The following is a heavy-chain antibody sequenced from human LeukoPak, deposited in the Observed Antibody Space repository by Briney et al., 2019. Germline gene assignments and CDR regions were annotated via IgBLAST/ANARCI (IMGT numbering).Heavy chain of an antibody. CDR2: IIPIFGTT. D-gene: IGHD2-15*01. V-gene: IGHV1-69*13. CDR3: ARDLGRYCSGGRCHYYSYYMDV. CDR1: GGTFSSYT. Sequence: SVKVSCKASGGTFSSYTISWVRQAPGQGLEWMGGIIPIFGTTNYAQKFQGRVTITADESTTTAYMELSSLRSEDTAVYYCARDLGRYCSGGRCHYYSYYMDVWGKGTTVTVSS. J-gene: IGHJ6*03.